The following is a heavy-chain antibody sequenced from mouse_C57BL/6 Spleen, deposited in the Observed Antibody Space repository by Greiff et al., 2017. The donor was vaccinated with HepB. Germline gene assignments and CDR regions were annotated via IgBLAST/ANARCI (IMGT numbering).Heavy chain of an antibody. J-gene: IGHJ1*03. V-gene: IGHV5-4*03. CDR3: ARRGLDYYGSSYWYFDV. CDR1: GFTFSSYA. D-gene: IGHD1-1*01. Sequence: DVMLVESGGGLVKPGGSLKLSCAASGFTFSSYAMSWVRQTPEKRLEWVATISDGGSYTYYPDNVKGRFTISRDNAKNNLYLQMSHLKSEDTAMYYCARRGLDYYGSSYWYFDVWGTGTTVTVSS. CDR2: ISDGGSYT.